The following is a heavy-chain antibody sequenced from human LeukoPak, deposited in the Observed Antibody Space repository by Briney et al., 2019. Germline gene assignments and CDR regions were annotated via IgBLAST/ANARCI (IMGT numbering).Heavy chain of an antibody. D-gene: IGHD2-2*01. V-gene: IGHV3-33*01. CDR1: GFIFSSYG. CDR2: HFASSK. J-gene: IGHJ4*02. Sequence: AGGSLRLSCVTSGFIFSSYGIHWVRQAPGKGLEWVAWHFASSKYYAESVRGRFTMSRDNSKSTLYLQMDSLRVEDTAVYYCARDLCSTTSCFDYWGQGTLVSVSS. CDR3: ARDLCSTTSCFDY.